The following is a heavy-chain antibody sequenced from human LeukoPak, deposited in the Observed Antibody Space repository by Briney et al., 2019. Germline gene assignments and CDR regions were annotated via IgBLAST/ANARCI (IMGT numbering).Heavy chain of an antibody. CDR3: ARSSNYDFWSGPNGYMDV. J-gene: IGHJ6*03. Sequence: GASVKVSCKASGYTFTNYGISWVRQAPGQGLEWMGWISAYNGYTDYAQKLQGRVTMTTDTSTSTAYMELRSLRSDDTAVYYCARSSNYDFWSGPNGYMDVWGKGTTVTVSS. CDR1: GYTFTNYG. D-gene: IGHD3-3*01. CDR2: ISAYNGYT. V-gene: IGHV1-18*01.